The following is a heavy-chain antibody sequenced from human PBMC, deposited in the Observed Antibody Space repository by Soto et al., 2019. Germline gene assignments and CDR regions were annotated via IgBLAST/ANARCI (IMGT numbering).Heavy chain of an antibody. CDR2: INAGNGNT. D-gene: IGHD2-21*02. J-gene: IGHJ4*02. CDR3: ARSIVVVTALDY. CDR1: GYTFTSYA. Sequence: QVQLVQSGAEEKKPGASVKVSGKASGYTFTSYAMHWVRQAPGQRLGWMGWINAGNGNTKYSQKFQGRVTITRDTSASTAYMELSSLRSEDTAVYYCARSIVVVTALDYWGQGTLVTVSS. V-gene: IGHV1-3*05.